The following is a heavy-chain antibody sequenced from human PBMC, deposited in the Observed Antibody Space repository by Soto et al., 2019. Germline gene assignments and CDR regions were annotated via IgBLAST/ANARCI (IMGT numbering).Heavy chain of an antibody. CDR1: GFTFGTYA. D-gene: IGHD4-4*01. CDR2: ISGSGGST. Sequence: GGSLRLSCAASGFTFGTYAMSCVHQAPGKGLEWVSTISGSGGSTYYADSVKGRFTISRDNSKNTLYLQMNSLRAEDTAVYYCAKVGRIVTAYYFDYWGQGTLVTVSS. J-gene: IGHJ4*02. V-gene: IGHV3-23*01. CDR3: AKVGRIVTAYYFDY.